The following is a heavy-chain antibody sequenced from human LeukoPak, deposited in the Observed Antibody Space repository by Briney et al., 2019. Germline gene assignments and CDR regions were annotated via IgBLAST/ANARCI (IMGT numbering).Heavy chain of an antibody. J-gene: IGHJ1*01. Sequence: PGGSLRLSCSASGFSFSDYDMNWVRQAPGKGLEWVSAISGRSSHIYYGESVKGRFTITRDNAKNSLYLQMDSLGVEDTAVYYCGRAFPPLRTSSAGDLWGQGTLVIVSS. V-gene: IGHV3-21*01. CDR1: GFSFSDYD. CDR2: ISGRSSHI. D-gene: IGHD3-16*01. CDR3: GRAFPPLRTSSAGDL.